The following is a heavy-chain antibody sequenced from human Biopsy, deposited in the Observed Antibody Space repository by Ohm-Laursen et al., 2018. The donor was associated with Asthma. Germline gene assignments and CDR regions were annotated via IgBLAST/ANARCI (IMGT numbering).Heavy chain of an antibody. Sequence: SLRLSCAASGFTFRSYAMHWVRQAPGKGLEWVAVGGSYYDGGLKYYADSVNGRFTVSRDDSRNTLYLQMNSLRPDDTAVYYCARDVMEWYLPTFDFWGQGTLVTVSS. V-gene: IGHV3-30-3*01. J-gene: IGHJ4*02. D-gene: IGHD3-3*01. CDR1: GFTFRSYA. CDR3: ARDVMEWYLPTFDF. CDR2: GGSYYDGGLK.